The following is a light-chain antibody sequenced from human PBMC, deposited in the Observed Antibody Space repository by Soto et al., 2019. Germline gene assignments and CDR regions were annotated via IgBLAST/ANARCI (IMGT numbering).Light chain of an antibody. J-gene: IGLJ3*02. Sequence: QSALTQPASVSGSPGQSITISCTGTSSDVGGYNYVSWYQQHPGKAPKLMIYEVSNRPSGVSNRFSGSKSGNTASLTISGRQAEDEADYYCSSYTSSSTRVFGGRTKLTVL. V-gene: IGLV2-14*01. CDR3: SSYTSSSTRV. CDR1: SSDVGGYNY. CDR2: EVS.